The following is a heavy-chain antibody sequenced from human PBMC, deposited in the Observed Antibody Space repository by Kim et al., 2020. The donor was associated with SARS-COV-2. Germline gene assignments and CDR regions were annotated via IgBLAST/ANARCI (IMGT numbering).Heavy chain of an antibody. Sequence: NSGNTGYAQKFQGGVTMTRNTSISTAYMELSSLRSEDTAVYYCAREGLDVWGQGTTVTVSS. CDR2: NSGNT. V-gene: IGHV1-8*01. CDR3: AREGLDV. J-gene: IGHJ6*02.